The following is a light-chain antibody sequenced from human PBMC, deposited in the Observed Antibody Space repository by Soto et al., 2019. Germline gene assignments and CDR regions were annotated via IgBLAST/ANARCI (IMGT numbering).Light chain of an antibody. CDR2: DVS. J-gene: IGLJ2*01. CDR3: SSYTRSSTLFV. V-gene: IGLV2-14*01. Sequence: QSALTQPASVSGSPGQSITIPCTGTSSDIGGYNYVSWYQQFPGKAPKLMIYDVSNRPSGVSNRFSASKSGNTASLTISGPQAEDGASYSGSSYTRSSTLFVFGGGTKLTVL. CDR1: SSDIGGYNY.